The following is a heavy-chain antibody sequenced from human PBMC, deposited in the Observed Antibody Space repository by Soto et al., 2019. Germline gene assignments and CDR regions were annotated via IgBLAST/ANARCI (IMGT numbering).Heavy chain of an antibody. J-gene: IGHJ5*02. Sequence: KPSETLSLTCTVSGGSVSSGSYYWSWIRQPPGKGLEWIGYIYYSGSTNYNPSLKSRVTISVDTSKNQFSLKLSSVTAADTAVYYCARAPYYYDSRWFDPWGQGTLVTVSS. D-gene: IGHD3-22*01. CDR1: GGSVSSGSYY. V-gene: IGHV4-61*01. CDR3: ARAPYYYDSRWFDP. CDR2: IYYSGST.